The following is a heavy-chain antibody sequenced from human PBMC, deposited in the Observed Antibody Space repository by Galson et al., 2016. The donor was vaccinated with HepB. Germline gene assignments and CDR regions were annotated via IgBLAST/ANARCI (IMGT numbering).Heavy chain of an antibody. CDR2: ISGSGGSK. Sequence: SLRLSCAASGFSLETYAMSWVRQAPGKGLEWVSFISGSGGSKHYADSVGGRFSVSRDNAQNILYMQMNTLRAEDTAVYYCARHRYSYGLYFDYWGQGTLVTVSS. CDR3: ARHRYSYGLYFDY. V-gene: IGHV3-23*01. D-gene: IGHD5-18*01. J-gene: IGHJ4*02. CDR1: GFSLETYA.